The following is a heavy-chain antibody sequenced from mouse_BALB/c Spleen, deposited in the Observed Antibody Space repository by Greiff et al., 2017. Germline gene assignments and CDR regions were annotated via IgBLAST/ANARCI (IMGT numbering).Heavy chain of an antibody. CDR3: ARREEDFDY. Sequence: QVQLQQSGAELARPGASVKLSCKASGYTFTDYYINWVKQRTGQGLEWIGEIYPGSGNTYYNEKFKGKATLTADKSSSTAYMQLSSLTSEDSAVYFCARREEDFDYWGQGTTLTVSS. CDR2: IYPGSGNT. V-gene: IGHV1-77*01. J-gene: IGHJ2*01. CDR1: GYTFTDYY.